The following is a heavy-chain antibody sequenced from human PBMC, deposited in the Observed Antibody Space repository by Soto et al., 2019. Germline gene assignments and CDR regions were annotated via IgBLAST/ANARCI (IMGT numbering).Heavy chain of an antibody. CDR3: ARDQYYLDSSGYYDF. V-gene: IGHV1-18*04. CDR2: IRPYNGNT. J-gene: IGHJ4*02. CDR1: AYTFVSYG. D-gene: IGHD3-22*01. Sequence: ASVKVSCKTSAYTFVSYGISWVRQAPGQGLEWMGWIRPYNGNTNYAEKFKDRVTLTTDTSTDTAFLDLRSLTSDDTAVYFCARDQYYLDSSGYYDFWGQGTLVTVSS.